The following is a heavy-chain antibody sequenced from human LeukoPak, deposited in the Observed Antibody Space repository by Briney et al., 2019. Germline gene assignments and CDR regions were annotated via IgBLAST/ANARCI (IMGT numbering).Heavy chain of an antibody. J-gene: IGHJ4*02. CDR2: INSDGSSI. CDR1: GFTFSSCS. Sequence: GGSLRLSCAASGFTFSSCSMHWVRQATGKGLVWVSRINSDGSSISYADSVKGRFTISRDNAKNSLYLQMNSLRAEDTALYYCAKDIDPAVGATLGFDYWGQGTLVTVSS. CDR3: AKDIDPAVGATLGFDY. D-gene: IGHD1-26*01. V-gene: IGHV3-74*01.